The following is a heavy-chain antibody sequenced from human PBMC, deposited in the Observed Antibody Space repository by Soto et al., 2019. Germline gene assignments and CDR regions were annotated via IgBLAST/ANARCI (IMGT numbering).Heavy chain of an antibody. CDR2: ISAYNGNT. V-gene: IGHV1-18*04. J-gene: IGHJ6*02. CDR1: GYTFTSYG. Sequence: QVPLVQSGAEVKKPGASVKVSCKASGYTFTSYGISWVRQAPGQGLEWMGWISAYNGNTNYAQKLQGRVTMTTDTSTSTAYMELRSLRSDDTAVYYCARSKYDFWSGYSLYYYYYGMDVWGQGTTVTVSS. D-gene: IGHD3-3*01. CDR3: ARSKYDFWSGYSLYYYYYGMDV.